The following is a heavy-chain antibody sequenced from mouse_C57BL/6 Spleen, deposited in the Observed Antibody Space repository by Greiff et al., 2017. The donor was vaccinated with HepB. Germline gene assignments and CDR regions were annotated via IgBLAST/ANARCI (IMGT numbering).Heavy chain of an antibody. CDR3: AREGYYGSGWYFDV. J-gene: IGHJ1*03. V-gene: IGHV1-64*01. Sequence: QVQLKQSGAELVKPGASVKLSCKASGYTFTSYWMHWVKQRPGQGLEWIGMIHPNSGSTNYNEKFKSKATLTVDKSSSTAYMQLSSLTSEDSAVYYCAREGYYGSGWYFDVWGTGTTVTVSS. CDR1: GYTFTSYW. CDR2: IHPNSGST. D-gene: IGHD1-1*01.